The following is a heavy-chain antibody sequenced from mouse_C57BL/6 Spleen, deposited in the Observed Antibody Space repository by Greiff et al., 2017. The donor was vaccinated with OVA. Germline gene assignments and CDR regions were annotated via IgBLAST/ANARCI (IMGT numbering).Heavy chain of an antibody. Sequence: QVQLQQPGAELVKPGASVKLSCKASGYTFTSYWMQWVKQRPGQGLEWIGEIDPSDSYTNYNQKFKGKATLTVDKSSSTAYMQLSSLTSEDSAVYYCARSNYGYFDVWGTGTTVTVSS. J-gene: IGHJ1*03. CDR3: ARSNYGYFDV. CDR2: IDPSDSYT. CDR1: GYTFTSYW. D-gene: IGHD2-5*01. V-gene: IGHV1-50*01.